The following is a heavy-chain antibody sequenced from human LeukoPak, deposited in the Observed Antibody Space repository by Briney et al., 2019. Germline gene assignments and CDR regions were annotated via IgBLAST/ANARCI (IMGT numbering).Heavy chain of an antibody. V-gene: IGHV4-4*07. Sequence: SETLSLTCTVSGGPISSYYWSWIRQPAGKGLEWIGRIYTSGSTNYNPSLKSRVTMSVDTSKNPFSLKLSSVTAADTAVYYCAGNYYDSSGYEYFQHWGQGTLVTVSS. CDR2: IYTSGST. D-gene: IGHD3-22*01. J-gene: IGHJ1*01. CDR3: AGNYYDSSGYEYFQH. CDR1: GGPISSYY.